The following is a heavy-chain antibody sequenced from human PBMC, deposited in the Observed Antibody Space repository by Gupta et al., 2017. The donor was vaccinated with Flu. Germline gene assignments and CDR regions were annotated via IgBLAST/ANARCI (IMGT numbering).Heavy chain of an antibody. V-gene: IGHV7-4-1*02. D-gene: IGHD5-12*01. CDR2: INTATGNP. Sequence: FISHAIHWLRQAPGQGLEWMGRINTATGNPTSAQGFKGRFVFSLDTSVTTAYLHISSLKAEDTAVYYCARISRAGYNYRGAYFDFWGQGSLLTGSS. J-gene: IGHJ4*02. CDR3: ARISRAGYNYRGAYFDF. CDR1: FISHA.